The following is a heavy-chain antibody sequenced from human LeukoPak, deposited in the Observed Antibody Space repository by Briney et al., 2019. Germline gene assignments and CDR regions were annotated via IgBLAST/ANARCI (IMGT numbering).Heavy chain of an antibody. CDR2: IYYSGST. V-gene: IGHV4-59*12. J-gene: IGHJ4*02. D-gene: IGHD6-6*01. CDR1: GGSISSYY. Sequence: SETLSLTCTVSGGSISSYYWSWIRQPPGKGLEWIGYIYYSGSTNYNPSLKSRVTISVDTSKNQFSLKLSSVTAADTAVYYCARDRDTSSSATGYWGQGTLVTVSS. CDR3: ARDRDTSSSATGY.